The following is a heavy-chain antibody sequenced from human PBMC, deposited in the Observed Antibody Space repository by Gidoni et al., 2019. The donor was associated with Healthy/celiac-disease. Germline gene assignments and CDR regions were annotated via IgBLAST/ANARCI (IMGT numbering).Heavy chain of an antibody. Sequence: EVQLVESGGGLVQPGGSLRLSCAASGFTFSSYEMNWVRQAPGKGLEWVSYISSSGSTIYYADSVKGRFTISRDNAKNSLYLQMNSLRAEDTAVYYCARARDGDYVGYFQHWGQGTLVTVSS. CDR2: ISSSGSTI. V-gene: IGHV3-48*03. CDR3: ARARDGDYVGYFQH. J-gene: IGHJ1*01. CDR1: GFTFSSYE. D-gene: IGHD4-17*01.